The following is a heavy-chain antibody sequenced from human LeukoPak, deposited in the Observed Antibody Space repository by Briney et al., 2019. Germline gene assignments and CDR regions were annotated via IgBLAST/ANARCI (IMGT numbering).Heavy chain of an antibody. V-gene: IGHV4-39*01. J-gene: IGHJ4*02. CDR1: GGSIGSSDYY. CDR3: ARLTYYYDTSGYYPTWHYFDY. CDR2: ISFSGST. Sequence: PSETLSLTCTVSGGSIGSSDYYWGWIRQPPGKGLEWIGSISFSGSTYYNPSLKSRVTISVDRSKNQFSLKVNSVTAADTAIYYCARLTYYYDTSGYYPTWHYFDYWGQGTLVTVSS. D-gene: IGHD3-22*01.